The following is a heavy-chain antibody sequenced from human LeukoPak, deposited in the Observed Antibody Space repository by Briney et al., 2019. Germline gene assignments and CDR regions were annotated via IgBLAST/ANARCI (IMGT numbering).Heavy chain of an antibody. CDR2: IRQDGNTK. D-gene: IGHD6-13*01. Sequence: GGSLRLSCAAAGFPFNSYWMTWVRQAPGKGLEWVANIRQDGNTKHYLDSVKGRFTISRDNAMNSLYQQMNSLRAEDTAIYYCARSVPYGTTWYGRSDFWGQGTQVTVSS. V-gene: IGHV3-7*03. CDR3: ARSVPYGTTWYGRSDF. J-gene: IGHJ4*02. CDR1: GFPFNSYW.